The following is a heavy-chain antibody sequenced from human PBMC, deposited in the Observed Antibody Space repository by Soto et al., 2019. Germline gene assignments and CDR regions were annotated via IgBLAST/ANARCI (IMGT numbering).Heavy chain of an antibody. V-gene: IGHV4-59*01. Sequence: QVQLQESGPGLVKPSETLSLTCTVSGGSISSYYWSWIRQPPGKGLEWIGYIYYSGSTNYNPPLKRRVNVSVDPSKNQFSLKLSSVTAADTAVYYCARVWGGAFDIWGQGTMVTVSS. CDR1: GGSISSYY. J-gene: IGHJ3*02. CDR3: ARVWGGAFDI. D-gene: IGHD3-10*01. CDR2: IYYSGST.